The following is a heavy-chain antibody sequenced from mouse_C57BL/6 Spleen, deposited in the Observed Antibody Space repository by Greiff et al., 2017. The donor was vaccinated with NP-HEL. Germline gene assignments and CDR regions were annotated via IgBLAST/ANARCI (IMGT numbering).Heavy chain of an antibody. V-gene: IGHV1-53*01. CDR2: INPSNGGT. CDR3: ARSYYYGSSALAY. CDR1: GYTFTSYW. Sequence: VKLQESGPELVKPGASVKISCKASGYTFTSYWMHWVKQRPGQGLEWIGNINPSNGGTNYNEKFKSKATLTVDKSSSTAYMQLSSLTSEDSAVYYCARSYYYGSSALAYWGQGTLVTVSA. D-gene: IGHD1-1*01. J-gene: IGHJ3*01.